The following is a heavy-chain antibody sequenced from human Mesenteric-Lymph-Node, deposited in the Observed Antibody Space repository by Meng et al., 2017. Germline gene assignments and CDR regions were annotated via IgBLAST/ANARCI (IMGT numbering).Heavy chain of an antibody. CDR1: GGSISSNNW. J-gene: IGHJ4*02. Sequence: HVHLPDSGPGLVKPSGTLALPCAVSGGSISSNNWWSWVRQPPGKGLEWIGEVYHNGNANYNPSLKSRVTISVDKSKNQFSLKLSSVTGADTAVYYCARDGSSSSLFHWGQGTLVTVSS. D-gene: IGHD6-13*01. CDR2: VYHNGNA. CDR3: ARDGSSSSLFH. V-gene: IGHV4-4*02.